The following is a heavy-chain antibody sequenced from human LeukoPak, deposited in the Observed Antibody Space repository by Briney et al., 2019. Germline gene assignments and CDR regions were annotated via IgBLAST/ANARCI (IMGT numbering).Heavy chain of an antibody. J-gene: IGHJ3*02. CDR2: LSGSGGTT. Sequence: TGGSLRLSCAASGFTFSSYGMSWIRQAPGKGLERVSALSGSGGTTYNADSVKGRFTISRDNSKNTLYLQMNSLRVEDTAVYYCAKDRAYGFDIWGQGTMVTVSS. D-gene: IGHD3-10*01. CDR1: GFTFSSYG. CDR3: AKDRAYGFDI. V-gene: IGHV3-23*01.